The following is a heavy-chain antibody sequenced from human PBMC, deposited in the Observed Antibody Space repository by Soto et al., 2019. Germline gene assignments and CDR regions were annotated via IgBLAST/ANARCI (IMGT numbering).Heavy chain of an antibody. CDR3: ARAPATVGGLFDF. J-gene: IGHJ4*02. Sequence: PSETLSLTCAVSGDSISSTNWWSWVRQSPGKGLEWIGEIYHSGSTNYGSSFKSRVTISVDKSKNQFSLKLSSVTAADTAVYYCARAPATVGGLFDFWGQGTLVTVSS. CDR1: GDSISSTNW. V-gene: IGHV4-4*02. CDR2: IYHSGST. D-gene: IGHD1-26*01.